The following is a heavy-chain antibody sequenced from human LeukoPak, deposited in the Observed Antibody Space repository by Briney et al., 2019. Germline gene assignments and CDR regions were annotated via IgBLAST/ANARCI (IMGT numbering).Heavy chain of an antibody. CDR2: IKQDGSEK. CDR3: ARSIWFGDLRFDY. D-gene: IGHD3-10*01. Sequence: GGSLRLSCAASGFTFSIYWMSWVRQAPGKGLEWVANIKQDGSEKYYVDSVKGRFTISRDNAKNSLYLQMNSLRAEDTAVYHCARSIWFGDLRFDYWGQGTLVTVSS. CDR1: GFTFSIYW. V-gene: IGHV3-7*01. J-gene: IGHJ4*02.